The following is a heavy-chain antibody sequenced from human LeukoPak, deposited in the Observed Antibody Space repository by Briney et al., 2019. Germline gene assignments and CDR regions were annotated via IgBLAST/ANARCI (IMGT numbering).Heavy chain of an antibody. Sequence: GGSLRLSCAASGCTFNDAWMSWVRQAPGKGLEWVGLIKSKTDGGTTDYAAPVKGRFTISRDDSKNTLYLQMNSLKTDDTVVYYCTTPTRWGSYSYYFDYWGQGTLVTVSS. CDR3: TTPTRWGSYSYYFDY. V-gene: IGHV3-15*01. CDR2: IKSKTDGGTT. J-gene: IGHJ4*02. CDR1: GCTFNDAW. D-gene: IGHD3-16*01.